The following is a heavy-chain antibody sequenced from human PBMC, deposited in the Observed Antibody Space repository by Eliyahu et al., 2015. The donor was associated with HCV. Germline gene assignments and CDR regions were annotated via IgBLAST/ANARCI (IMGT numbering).Heavy chain of an antibody. CDR1: XFIFSNAW. CDR2: IKSKTDGGTT. D-gene: IGHD3-22*01. V-gene: IGHV3-15*07. Sequence: EVQLVESGGGLVKPGGSLRLSCAASXFIFSNAWMNWVRPAPGKGLXWVGRIKSKTDGGTTDYAAPVKGRFTISRDDSKNTLYLQMESLKTEDTAVYYCTKNYYDSSGSPRYWGQGTLVTVS. CDR3: TKNYYDSSGSPRY. J-gene: IGHJ4*02.